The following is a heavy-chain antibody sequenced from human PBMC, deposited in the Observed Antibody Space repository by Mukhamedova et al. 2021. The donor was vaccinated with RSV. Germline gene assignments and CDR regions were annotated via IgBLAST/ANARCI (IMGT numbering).Heavy chain of an antibody. V-gene: IGHV4-39*01. CDR2: VHYRGST. CDR3: ARHLKALTLDAFDL. J-gene: IGHJ3*01. Sequence: IRQSPGRGLEWIGSVHYRGSTYDNPSLKGRAIVSIETAKNQISLKLTSVIASDTAIYYCARHLKALTLDAFDLWGQGTVVTVSS.